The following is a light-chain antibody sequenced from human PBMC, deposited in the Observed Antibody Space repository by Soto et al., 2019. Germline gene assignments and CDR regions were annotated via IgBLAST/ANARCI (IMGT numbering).Light chain of an antibody. CDR2: EVS. CDR1: STDVGGYTF. CDR3: SSYAGSTHHYV. V-gene: IGLV2-8*01. J-gene: IGLJ1*01. Sequence: QSVRTQPPSASGSPGQSVTISCTGTSTDVGGYTFVSWYQQHPGKAPKLMIYEVSKRPSGVPDRFSGSKSGNTASLTVSGLQAEDEADYYCSSYAGSTHHYVFRTGT.